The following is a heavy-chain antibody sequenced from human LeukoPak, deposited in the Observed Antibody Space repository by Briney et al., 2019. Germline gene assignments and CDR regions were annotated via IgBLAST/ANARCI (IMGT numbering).Heavy chain of an antibody. V-gene: IGHV6-1*01. J-gene: IGHJ5*02. CDR1: GDSVSSNSAA. CDR2: TYYRSKWYN. Sequence: SQTLSLTCAISGDSVSSNSAAWNWIRQSPSRGLEWLGRTYYRSKWYNDYAVSVKSRITINPDTSKNQFSLKLSSVTAADTAVYYCARATRGERDFWSAYLSNNWFDPWGQGTLVTVSS. CDR3: ARATRGERDFWSAYLSNNWFDP. D-gene: IGHD3-3*01.